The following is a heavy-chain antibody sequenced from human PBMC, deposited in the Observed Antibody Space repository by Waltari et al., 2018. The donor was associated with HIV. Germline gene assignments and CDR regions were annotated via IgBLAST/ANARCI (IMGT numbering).Heavy chain of an antibody. V-gene: IGHV4-39*01. CDR2: IYYSGST. CDR1: GGSVSSSAYY. CDR3: ARLGSHLDFDY. J-gene: IGHJ4*02. D-gene: IGHD3-16*01. Sequence: QLQLQESVPGLVKPSETLSLTCTASGGSVSSSAYYWAWIRQPPGKGLVWIGSIYYSGSTYYHPSLKSRVTMSVDTSKNQFSLKLSSVTAADTAVYYCARLGSHLDFDYWGQGTLVTVSS.